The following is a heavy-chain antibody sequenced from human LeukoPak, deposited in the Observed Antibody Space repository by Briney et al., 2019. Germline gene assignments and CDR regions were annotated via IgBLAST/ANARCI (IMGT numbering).Heavy chain of an antibody. CDR1: GFTFSSNP. CDR2: INPSGGNT. CDR3: ATTKQARRYFDY. Sequence: GSLRLSCAGSGFTFSSNPLSWVRQAPGKGLEWVSAINPSGGNTYYAASVRGRFTISRDNSKNTLYLQMNTLRAEDTAVYYCATTKQARRYFDYWGQGTLVTVSS. V-gene: IGHV3-23*01. D-gene: IGHD1-1*01. J-gene: IGHJ4*02.